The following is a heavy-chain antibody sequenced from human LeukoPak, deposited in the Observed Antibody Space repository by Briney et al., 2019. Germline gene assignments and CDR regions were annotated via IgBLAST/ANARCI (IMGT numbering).Heavy chain of an antibody. CDR3: ARQGYDILTGYIDAFDI. Sequence: PSETLSLTCTVSGGSISSYYWSWIRQPPGKGLEGIGYISYSGSTNYNPSLKSRVTISIDTSKNQFSLKLRSVTAADTAIYYCARQGYDILTGYIDAFDIWGQGTMVTVSS. CDR2: ISYSGST. CDR1: GGSISSYY. D-gene: IGHD3-9*01. V-gene: IGHV4-59*08. J-gene: IGHJ3*02.